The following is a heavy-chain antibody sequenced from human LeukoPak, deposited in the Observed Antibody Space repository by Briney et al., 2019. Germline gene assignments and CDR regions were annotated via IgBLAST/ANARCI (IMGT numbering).Heavy chain of an antibody. CDR3: GREAPPAPGSGSYPYYFDY. CDR1: GGTFSSYA. J-gene: IGHJ4*02. CDR2: IIPIFGTA. Sequence: ASVKVSCKASGGTFSSYAISWVRQAPGQGLEWMGGIIPIFGTANYAQKFQGRVTITADESTSTAYMELSSLRSEDTAVYYCGREAPPAPGSGSYPYYFDYWGQGTLVTVSS. V-gene: IGHV1-69*13. D-gene: IGHD3-10*01.